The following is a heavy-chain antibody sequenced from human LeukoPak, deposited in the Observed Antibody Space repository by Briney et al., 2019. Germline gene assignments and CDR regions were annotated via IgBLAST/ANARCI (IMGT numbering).Heavy chain of an antibody. J-gene: IGHJ4*02. Sequence: GGSLRLSCAASGFAFSTYTIHWVRQVPGKGLMWVSRINNDGRSTTYADSVKGRFIISRDNAKDTLYLQMNSLRPEDTAVYYCARDGGDSSGYYWGLGYWGQGTLVTVSS. V-gene: IGHV3-74*01. CDR1: GFAFSTYT. D-gene: IGHD3-22*01. CDR3: ARDGGDSSGYYWGLGY. CDR2: INNDGRST.